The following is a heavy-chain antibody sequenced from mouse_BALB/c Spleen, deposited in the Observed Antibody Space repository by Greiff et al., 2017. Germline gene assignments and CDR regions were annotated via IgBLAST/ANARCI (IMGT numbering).Heavy chain of an antibody. CDR3: TRASRGYFDV. CDR2: ISPYNDGT. V-gene: IGHV1-14*01. Sequence: VQLQQSGPDLVKPGASVKMSCTASGYTFTSYVMHWVKQKPGQGLEWIGYISPYNDGTKYNEKFKGKATLTSDKSSSTAYLELSSPTSEDSAVYYCTRASRGYFDVWGAGTTVTVSS. J-gene: IGHJ1*01. CDR1: GYTFTSYV. D-gene: IGHD6-1*01.